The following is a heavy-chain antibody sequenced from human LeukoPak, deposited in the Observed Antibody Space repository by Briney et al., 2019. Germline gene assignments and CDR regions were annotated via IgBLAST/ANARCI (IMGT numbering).Heavy chain of an antibody. D-gene: IGHD6-13*01. J-gene: IGHJ3*01. CDR2: ISGSGGRT. V-gene: IGHV3-23*01. Sequence: GGSLRLSCAASGFTFNNYAMSWVRQAPGKGLEWVSVISGSGGRTYYADSVKGRFTISRDNSKNTLYLHMNSLRAEDAAVYYCANNRYSSRWRGAFDVWGQGTMVTVSS. CDR3: ANNRYSSRWRGAFDV. CDR1: GFTFNNYA.